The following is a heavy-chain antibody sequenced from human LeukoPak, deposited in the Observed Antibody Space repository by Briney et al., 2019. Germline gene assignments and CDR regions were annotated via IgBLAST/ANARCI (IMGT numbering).Heavy chain of an antibody. Sequence: GGSLRLSCAASGFTFSTFWMSWVRQAPGKGLEWVAHIKADGSEKYYVDSVKGRFTISRDNSKNSLFLQMSSLGVEDTAVYYCRGYVRSPRYFDYWGQGTLVTVSS. D-gene: IGHD6-13*01. J-gene: IGHJ4*02. CDR1: GFTFSTFW. CDR3: RGYVRSPRYFDY. V-gene: IGHV3-7*01. CDR2: IKADGSEK.